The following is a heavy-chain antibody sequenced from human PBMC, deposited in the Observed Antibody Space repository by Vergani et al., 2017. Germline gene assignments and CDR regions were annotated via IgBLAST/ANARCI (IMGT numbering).Heavy chain of an antibody. J-gene: IGHJ6*02. CDR2: IRFDGIDE. CDR1: GFTFSSYG. V-gene: IGHV3-30*02. Sequence: QVQLVESGGGVVQPGRSLRLSCAASGFTFSSYGMHWVRQAPGKGLEWVAFIRFDGIDEDYTDSVRGRFTISRDLSKNTLYLHITGLRAEDTAVYFCAKNTMTGYYNYYGTDVWGQGTTVTVSS. CDR3: AKNTMTGYYNYYGTDV. D-gene: IGHD3-9*01.